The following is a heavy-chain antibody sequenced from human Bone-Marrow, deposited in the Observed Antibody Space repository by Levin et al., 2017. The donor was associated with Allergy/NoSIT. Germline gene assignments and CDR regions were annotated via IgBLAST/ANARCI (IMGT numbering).Heavy chain of an antibody. D-gene: IGHD3-10*01. V-gene: IGHV3-23*01. CDR2: ISGSGAAT. J-gene: IGHJ3*01. CDR1: GFTYSSYA. CDR3: AKTPWFRDGFDL. Sequence: GGSLRLSCGASGFTYSSYALNWVRQAPGKGLEWVSPISGSGAATFYAASVEGRFTISRDNSKHTLFLQMNRLTAEDTALYYCAKTPWFRDGFDLWGQGTTVIVSS.